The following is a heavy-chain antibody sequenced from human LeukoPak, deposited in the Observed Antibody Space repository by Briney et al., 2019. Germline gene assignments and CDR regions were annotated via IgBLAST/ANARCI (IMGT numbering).Heavy chain of an antibody. D-gene: IGHD1-26*01. CDR3: ARDGVGAQFNWFDP. CDR1: GCPVSGNY. V-gene: IGHV3-53*01. Sequence: GGSPRLFFAASGCPVSGNYMSWVRQAPGKGLELGSVIYSGGSTYYADSVKGRFTISRDNSKNTLYLQMNSLRAEVTAEYYCARDGVGAQFNWFDPWGQGTLVIVSS. J-gene: IGHJ5*02. CDR2: IYSGGST.